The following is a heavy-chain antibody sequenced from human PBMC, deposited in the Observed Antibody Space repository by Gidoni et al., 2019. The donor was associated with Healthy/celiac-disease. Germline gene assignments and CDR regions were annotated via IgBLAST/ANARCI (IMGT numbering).Heavy chain of an antibody. V-gene: IGHV2-26*01. J-gene: IGHJ6*02. CDR2: IFSNDEK. CDR1: GFSLSNARMG. D-gene: IGHD3-3*01. CDR3: ARILTPAWYYDFWSAGWRMDV. Sequence: QVTLKESGPVLVKPTETLTLTCTVSGFSLSNARMGVSWIRQPPGKALEWLAHIFSNDEKSYSTSLKSRLTISKDTSKSQVVLTMTNMDPVDTATYYCARILTPAWYYDFWSAGWRMDVWGQGTTVTVSS.